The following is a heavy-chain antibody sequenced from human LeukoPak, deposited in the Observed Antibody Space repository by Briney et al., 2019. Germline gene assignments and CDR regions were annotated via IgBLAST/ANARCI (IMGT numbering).Heavy chain of an antibody. V-gene: IGHV3-23*01. CDR2: IRGSGGST. Sequence: PGGSLRLSCAASGFTFSSYAMSWVRQAPGKGLEWVSAIRGSGGSTYYADSVKGRFTISRDNSKNTLYLQMNSLRAEDTAVYYCAKDFRSGSYYTDYWGQGTLVTVSS. CDR1: GFTFSSYA. D-gene: IGHD1-26*01. J-gene: IGHJ4*02. CDR3: AKDFRSGSYYTDY.